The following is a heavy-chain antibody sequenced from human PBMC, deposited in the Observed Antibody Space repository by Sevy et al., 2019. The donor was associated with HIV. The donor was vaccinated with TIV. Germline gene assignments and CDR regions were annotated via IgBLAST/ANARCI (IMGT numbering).Heavy chain of an antibody. CDR1: GGSISSYY. CDR2: IYYSGST. V-gene: IGHV4-59*01. CDR3: ARANWNYGRYYYYYCMDV. Sequence: SETLSLTCTVSGGSISSYYWSWIRQPPGKGLEWIGYIYYSGSTNYNPSLKGRVTISVDTSKNQFSLKLGSVTASDTAVYYCARANWNYGRYYYYYCMDVWGKGTTVTVSS. J-gene: IGHJ6*03. D-gene: IGHD1-7*01.